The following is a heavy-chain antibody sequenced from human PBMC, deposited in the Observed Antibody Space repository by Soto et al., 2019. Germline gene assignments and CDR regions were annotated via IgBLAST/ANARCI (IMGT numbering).Heavy chain of an antibody. CDR3: ARTDSSGYYRDAFDI. J-gene: IGHJ3*02. Sequence: KPGGSLRLSCAASGFTFTRYSMNWVRQAPGKGLEWVSSISSTTNYIYYGDSMKGRFTISRDNAKNSLYLEMNSLRAEDTAVYYCARTDSSGYYRDAFDIWGQGTMVTVSS. V-gene: IGHV3-21*06. CDR2: ISSTTNYI. D-gene: IGHD3-22*01. CDR1: GFTFTRYS.